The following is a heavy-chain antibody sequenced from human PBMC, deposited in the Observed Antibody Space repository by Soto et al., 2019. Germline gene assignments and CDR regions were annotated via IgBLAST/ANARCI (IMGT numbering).Heavy chain of an antibody. V-gene: IGHV3-74*01. J-gene: IGHJ4*02. Sequence: TGGSLRLSCAASGFTFNIHWMHWVRQAPGKGLVWVSYINGDGSGTAYADSVKGRFTISRDNAKNTLYLQMNDLRAEDTAVYYCARGGMGNATDCWGQRTLVNVSS. D-gene: IGHD1-26*01. CDR2: INGDGSGT. CDR3: ARGGMGNATDC. CDR1: GFTFNIHW.